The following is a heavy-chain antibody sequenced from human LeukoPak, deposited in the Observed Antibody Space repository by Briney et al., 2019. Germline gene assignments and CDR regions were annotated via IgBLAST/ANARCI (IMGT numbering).Heavy chain of an antibody. J-gene: IGHJ6*03. Sequence: SETLSLTCTVSGGSISSYYWSWIRQPPGKGLEWIGEINHSGSTNYNPSLKSRVTISVDTSKNQFSLKLSSVTAADTAVYYCARAKYTIFGVVIKTRAYYYMDVWGKGTTVTVSS. CDR1: GGSISSYY. V-gene: IGHV4-34*01. CDR2: INHSGST. CDR3: ARAKYTIFGVVIKTRAYYYMDV. D-gene: IGHD3-3*01.